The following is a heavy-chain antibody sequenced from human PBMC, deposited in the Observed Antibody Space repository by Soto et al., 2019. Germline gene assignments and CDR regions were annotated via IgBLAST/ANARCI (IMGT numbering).Heavy chain of an antibody. J-gene: IGHJ3*01. V-gene: IGHV1-69*13. Sequence: SVKVSCKASGGTFSSYAISWVRQAPGQGLEWMGGIIPIFGTANYAQKFQGRVTITADESTSTAYMELSSLRSEDTAVYYCAKDAREAAPSDVWGQGTMVTVSS. CDR3: AKDAREAAPSDV. CDR1: GGTFSSYA. CDR2: IIPIFGTA. D-gene: IGHD2-15*01.